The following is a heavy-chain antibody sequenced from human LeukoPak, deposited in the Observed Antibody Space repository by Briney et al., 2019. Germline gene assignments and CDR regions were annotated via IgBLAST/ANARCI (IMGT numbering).Heavy chain of an antibody. V-gene: IGHV4-59*08. CDR1: GGSISSYY. CDR2: IYYSGST. Sequence: SETLSLTCTVSGGSISSYYWSWIRQPPGKGLEWIGYIYYSGSTNYNPSLKSRVTISVDTSKNQFSLKLSSVTAADTAVYYCASTYLAYDYVWGSYRRIGTFDYWGQGTLVTVSS. J-gene: IGHJ4*02. CDR3: ASTYLAYDYVWGSYRRIGTFDY. D-gene: IGHD3-16*01.